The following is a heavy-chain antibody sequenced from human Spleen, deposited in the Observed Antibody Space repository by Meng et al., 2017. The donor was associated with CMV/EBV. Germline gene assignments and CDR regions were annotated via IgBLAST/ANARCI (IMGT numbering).Heavy chain of an antibody. CDR3: ASLYGDSSVWYLDL. CDR1: GGSISSGNHY. J-gene: IGHJ2*01. Sequence: QVQPHESGPGLVKPSQTLSLTCTVSGGSISSGNHYWSWIRQHPGKGLEYIGYIYYSGSTYYNPSLKSRVIISVDTSKNQFSLRLNSVTAADTAVYYCASLYGDSSVWYLDLWGRGTLVTVSS. V-gene: IGHV4-31*03. D-gene: IGHD4-17*01. CDR2: IYYSGST.